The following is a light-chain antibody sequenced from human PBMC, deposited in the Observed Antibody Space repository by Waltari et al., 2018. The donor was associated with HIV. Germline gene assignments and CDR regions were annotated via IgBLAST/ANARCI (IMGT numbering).Light chain of an antibody. Sequence: EIVLTQSPGTLSLSPGDRATLSCRASQSVSSSYLAWYQQKSGQAPRLVIYGASSRAAGIQDRVSGSGSGTDCTLTISRLEPEDFAVYYCQQYGSSPWTVGQGTKVEIK. J-gene: IGKJ1*01. V-gene: IGKV3-20*01. CDR3: QQYGSSPWT. CDR1: QSVSSSY. CDR2: GAS.